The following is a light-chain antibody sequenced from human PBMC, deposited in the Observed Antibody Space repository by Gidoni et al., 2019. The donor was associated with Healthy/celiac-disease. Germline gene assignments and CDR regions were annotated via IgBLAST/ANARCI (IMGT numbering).Light chain of an antibody. Sequence: DLQMTQSRSTRSASVGDRVTITCRASQSSSSWLAWYQQKPGKAPKLLIYKASSLESGVPSRFSGSGSGTEFTLTISSLQPDDFATYYCQQYNSYSYTFGQGTKLEIK. V-gene: IGKV1-5*03. J-gene: IGKJ2*01. CDR1: QSSSSW. CDR2: KAS. CDR3: QQYNSYSYT.